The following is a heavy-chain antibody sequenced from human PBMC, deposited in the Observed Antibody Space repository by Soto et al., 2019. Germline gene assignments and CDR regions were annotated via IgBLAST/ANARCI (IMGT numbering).Heavy chain of an antibody. Sequence: GGSLRLSCAASGFTFSSYAMHWVRQAPGKGLEWVPVISYDGSNKYYADSVKGRFTISRDNSKNTLYLQMNSLRAEDTAVYYCARLQADYYDSSGPFAYWGQGTLVTVSS. V-gene: IGHV3-30-3*01. CDR1: GFTFSSYA. D-gene: IGHD3-22*01. CDR3: ARLQADYYDSSGPFAY. CDR2: ISYDGSNK. J-gene: IGHJ4*02.